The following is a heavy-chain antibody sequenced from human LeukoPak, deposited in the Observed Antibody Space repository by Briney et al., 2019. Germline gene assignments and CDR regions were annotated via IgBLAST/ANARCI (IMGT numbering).Heavy chain of an antibody. D-gene: IGHD3-10*02. J-gene: IGHJ5*02. CDR3: ARESSMVGNWFDP. CDR2: IYHSGST. CDR1: GYSISSGYY. Sequence: EASETLSLTCTVSGYSISSGYYWGWIRQPPGKGLEWIGSIYHSGSTYYNPSLKSRVTISVDTSKNQFSLKLSSVTAADTAVYYCARESSMVGNWFDPWGQGTLVTVSS. V-gene: IGHV4-38-2*02.